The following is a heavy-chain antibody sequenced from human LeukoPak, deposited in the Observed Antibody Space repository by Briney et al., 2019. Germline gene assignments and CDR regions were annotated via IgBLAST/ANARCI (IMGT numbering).Heavy chain of an antibody. CDR3: ARDSGYIISSVFGY. V-gene: IGHV3-30-3*01. Sequence: LTGRSLRLSCAASGFTFSSYPMHWVRQAPGKGLEWVAVISYDGNNECYADSVKGRFTISRDNSKNTLYLQVNSLRAEDTAVYFCARDSGYIISSVFGYWGLGTLVTVSS. CDR1: GFTFSSYP. CDR2: ISYDGNNE. J-gene: IGHJ4*02. D-gene: IGHD6-13*01.